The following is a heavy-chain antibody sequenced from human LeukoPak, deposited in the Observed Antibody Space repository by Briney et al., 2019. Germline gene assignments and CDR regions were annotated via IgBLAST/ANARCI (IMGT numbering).Heavy chain of an antibody. V-gene: IGHV3-7*01. CDR3: VRDGGTDWYDP. CDR2: IKQDGSEK. Sequence: GGSLRLSCAASGFTISDYWMTWVRQAPGKGLERVANIKQDGSEKTYVDSVKGRFTISRDNAKNSIFLQMNSLRVEDMAMYYCVRDGGTDWYDPWGQGTLVSVSS. CDR1: GFTISDYW. J-gene: IGHJ5*02. D-gene: IGHD3-16*01.